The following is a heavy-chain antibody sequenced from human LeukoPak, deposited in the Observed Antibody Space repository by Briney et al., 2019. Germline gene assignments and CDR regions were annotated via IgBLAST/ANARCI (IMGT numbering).Heavy chain of an antibody. CDR2: ITHSGGT. Sequence: NASETLSLTCGVYGGSFSGDYWSWIRQPPGKGLEWIGEITHSGGTNYNPSLKSRVSFSIDTSKKQFSLKLSSVTAADTAVYYCASLGTVRGPSRPSFWGPGTLVTVSS. D-gene: IGHD3-10*01. CDR1: GGSFSGDY. J-gene: IGHJ4*02. CDR3: ASLGTVRGPSRPSF. V-gene: IGHV4-34*01.